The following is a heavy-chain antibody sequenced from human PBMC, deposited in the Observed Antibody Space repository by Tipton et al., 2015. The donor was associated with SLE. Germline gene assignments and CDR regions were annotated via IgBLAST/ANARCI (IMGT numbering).Heavy chain of an antibody. CDR3: AKGGITLSQGADFYYGMDV. CDR1: AFSFSSYG. J-gene: IGHJ6*02. D-gene: IGHD3-10*01. V-gene: IGHV3-30*02. CDR2: IRYYGGDK. Sequence: SLRLSCAASAFSFSSYGMHWVRQAPGKGLEWVAFIRYYGGDKFYADSVKGRFTISRDNSKNTLYLQMNSLRAEDTAVYYCAKGGITLSQGADFYYGMDVWGLGTTVTVSS.